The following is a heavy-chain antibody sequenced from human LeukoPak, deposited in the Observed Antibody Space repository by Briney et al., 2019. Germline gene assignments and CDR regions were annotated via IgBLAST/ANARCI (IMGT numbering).Heavy chain of an antibody. J-gene: IGHJ4*02. CDR1: GFTFSSYD. CDR2: ISGSGGST. Sequence: GGSLRLSCAASGFTFSSYDMSWVRQAPGKGLEWVSAISGSGGSTYYADSVKGRFTISRDNSKNTLYLQMNSLSGGDTAVYYCAKCHLIWGRGFIDYWGQGTLVTVSS. CDR3: AKCHLIWGRGFIDY. V-gene: IGHV3-23*01. D-gene: IGHD7-27*01.